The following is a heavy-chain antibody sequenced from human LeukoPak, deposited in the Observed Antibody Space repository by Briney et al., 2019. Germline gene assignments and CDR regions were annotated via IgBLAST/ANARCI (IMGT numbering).Heavy chain of an antibody. V-gene: IGHV4-4*09. CDR3: ATSPKVTYFDY. CDR1: GGSISSFY. J-gene: IGHJ4*02. Sequence: SETLSLTCTVSGGSISSFYWSWLRQPPGKGLEWIGYIHTSGDTSYSPSLKSRVTISVDSSKKQFSLKLASVTAADTAVYYCATSPKVTYFDYWGQGTLVTVTS. CDR2: IHTSGDT.